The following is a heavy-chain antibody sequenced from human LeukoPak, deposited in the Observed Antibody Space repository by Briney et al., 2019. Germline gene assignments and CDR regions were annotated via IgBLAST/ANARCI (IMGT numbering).Heavy chain of an antibody. Sequence: GGSLRLSCAASGFTFSSYAMHWVRQAPGKGLEWVAFIRYDGSNKKYADSVKGRFTISRDSSKNTLYLRMNSLRTEDTATYFCARRHLRMRSYDYWGQGNLVIVSS. J-gene: IGHJ4*02. V-gene: IGHV3-30*02. CDR3: ARRHLRMRSYDY. CDR2: IRYDGSNK. CDR1: GFTFSSYA. D-gene: IGHD3-10*01.